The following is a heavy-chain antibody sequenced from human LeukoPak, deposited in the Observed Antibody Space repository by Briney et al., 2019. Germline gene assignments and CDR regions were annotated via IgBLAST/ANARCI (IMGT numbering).Heavy chain of an antibody. V-gene: IGHV1-69*04. CDR2: IIPTFDIA. CDR1: GGTFSSYA. D-gene: IGHD2-2*01. J-gene: IGHJ4*02. CDR3: AAAKDPIVVVPAATHGVFHY. Sequence: SVKVSCKASGGTFSSYAINWVRQAPGQGLEWMGRIIPTFDIANYAQKLKGRVTITADKSTSTVYMDLSSLRSEDTAVYYCAAAKDPIVVVPAATHGVFHYWGQGTLVTVSS.